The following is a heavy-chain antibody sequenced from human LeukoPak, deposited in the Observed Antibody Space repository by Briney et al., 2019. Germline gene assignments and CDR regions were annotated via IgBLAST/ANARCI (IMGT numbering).Heavy chain of an antibody. D-gene: IGHD3-22*01. V-gene: IGHV4-59*08. CDR3: ARSGKYYDSSGYSDC. CDR1: GASITSYY. Sequence: PSETLSLTCTVSGASITSYYWSCIRQPPGKGLEWIGYIYYSGSTNYNPSLKSRVTMPVDTSKNQFSLKLSSVTAADTAVYYCARSGKYYDSSGYSDCWGQGTLVTVSS. J-gene: IGHJ4*02. CDR2: IYYSGST.